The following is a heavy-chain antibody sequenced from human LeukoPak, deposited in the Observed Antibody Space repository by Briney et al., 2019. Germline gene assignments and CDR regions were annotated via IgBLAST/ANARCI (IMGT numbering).Heavy chain of an antibody. CDR2: IYYSGST. J-gene: IGHJ6*03. Sequence: SETLSLTCTVSGGSISTYYWSWIRQPPGKGLEWIGNIYYSGSTNYNPSLKSRVTISVDTSKNQFSLKLSSVTAADTAVYYCTRGSIAYYYMDVWGKGTTVTISS. D-gene: IGHD3-22*01. V-gene: IGHV4-59*01. CDR3: TRGSIAYYYMDV. CDR1: GGSISTYY.